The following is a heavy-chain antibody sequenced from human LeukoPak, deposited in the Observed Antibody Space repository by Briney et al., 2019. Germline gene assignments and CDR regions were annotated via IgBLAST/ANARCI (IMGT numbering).Heavy chain of an antibody. Sequence: GASVKVPCKASGYTFTSYGISWVRQAPGQGLEWMGWISAYSGNTNYAQKLQGRVTMTTDTSTSTAYMELRSLRSDDTAVYYCARDNRLLWFGTDWPPPDYWGQGTLVTVSS. D-gene: IGHD3-10*01. CDR3: ARDNRLLWFGTDWPPPDY. CDR2: ISAYSGNT. J-gene: IGHJ4*02. CDR1: GYTFTSYG. V-gene: IGHV1-18*01.